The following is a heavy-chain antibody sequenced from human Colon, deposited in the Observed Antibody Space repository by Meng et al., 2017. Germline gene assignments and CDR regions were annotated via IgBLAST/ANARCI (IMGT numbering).Heavy chain of an antibody. V-gene: IGHV4-31*03. Sequence: QGQRQEWGRGLGKPSPHLSRTCTVPGGSISSGGFYWSWIRQHPGKGLEWIGYIYYSGSTYYNPSLRSRVAISIDTSKNQFSLKLTSVTAADTAVYFCARTNYGDYNWFDPWGQGTLVTVSS. CDR3: ARTNYGDYNWFDP. J-gene: IGHJ5*02. CDR1: GGSISSGGFY. CDR2: IYYSGST. D-gene: IGHD4-17*01.